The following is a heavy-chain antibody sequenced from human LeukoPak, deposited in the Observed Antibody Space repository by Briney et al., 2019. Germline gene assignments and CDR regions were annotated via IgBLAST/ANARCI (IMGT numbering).Heavy chain of an antibody. CDR3: AKGTIVVVVAAFDY. CDR1: GFTFSSYA. CDR2: ISGSGGST. V-gene: IGHV3-23*01. J-gene: IGHJ4*02. Sequence: PGGSPRLSCAASGFTFSSYAMSWVRQAPGKGLEWVSAISGSGGSTYYADSVKGRFTISRDNSKNTLYLQMNSLRAEDTAVYYYAKGTIVVVVAAFDYWGQGTLVTVSS. D-gene: IGHD2-15*01.